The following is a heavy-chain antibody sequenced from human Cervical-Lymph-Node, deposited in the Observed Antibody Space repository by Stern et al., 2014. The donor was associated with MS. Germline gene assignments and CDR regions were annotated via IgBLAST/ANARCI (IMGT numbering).Heavy chain of an antibody. D-gene: IGHD3-3*01. CDR1: GFSFNTYA. Sequence: VQLLESGGGVVQPGRSLRLSCAASGFSFNTYAMHWVRQAPGKGLEWVALISFDENKQYYTESEKGRFTISRDNSKNTLYLQMNGLRAEDTAVYYCTRGKITILGVVKNDFDQWGQGTLVTVSS. V-gene: IGHV3-30*04. CDR2: ISFDENKQ. J-gene: IGHJ4*02. CDR3: TRGKITILGVVKNDFDQ.